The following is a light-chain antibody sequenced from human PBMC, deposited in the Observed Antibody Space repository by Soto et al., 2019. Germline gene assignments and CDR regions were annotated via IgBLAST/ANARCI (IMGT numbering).Light chain of an antibody. CDR2: AAS. CDR3: QQYHDSPIT. Sequence: DIQMTQSPSSLSASVGDRVTITCRASQGISNSLAWFQQKPGEAPKSLIFAASSLQSGVPSKFSGSGSETEFTLTLSGLQPEDFATYYCQQYHDSPITFGQGTRLEIK. V-gene: IGKV1-16*02. J-gene: IGKJ5*01. CDR1: QGISNS.